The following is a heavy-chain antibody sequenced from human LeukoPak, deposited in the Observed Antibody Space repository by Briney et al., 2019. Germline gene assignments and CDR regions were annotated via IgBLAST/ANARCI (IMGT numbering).Heavy chain of an antibody. J-gene: IGHJ6*02. V-gene: IGHV3-30-3*01. CDR1: GFTFSSYA. Sequence: GGSLRLSCAASGFTFSSYAMHWVRQAPGKGLEWVAVISYDGSNKYYADSVKGRFTISRDNSKNTLYLQMNSLRAEDTAVYYCARDRKQLGSYYCYGMDVWGQGTTVTVSS. CDR3: ARDRKQLGSYYCYGMDV. D-gene: IGHD6-6*01. CDR2: ISYDGSNK.